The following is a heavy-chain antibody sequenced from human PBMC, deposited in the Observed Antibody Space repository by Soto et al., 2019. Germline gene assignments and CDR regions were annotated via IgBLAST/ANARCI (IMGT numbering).Heavy chain of an antibody. CDR3: ARGRDGDY. V-gene: IGHV1-18*01. J-gene: IGHJ4*02. D-gene: IGHD6-6*01. Sequence: QVHLVQSGAEVKKPGASVKVSCKASGYTFTSYGITWVRQAPGQGLEWMGWISAHKGNTDYAQKLQGRVIVTRYTSTSTAYMELRSLISDATAVYYCARGRDGDYWGQGALVTVSS. CDR2: ISAHKGNT. CDR1: GYTFTSYG.